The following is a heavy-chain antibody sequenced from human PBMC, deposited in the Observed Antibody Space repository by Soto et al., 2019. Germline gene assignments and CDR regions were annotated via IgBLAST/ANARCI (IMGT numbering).Heavy chain of an antibody. V-gene: IGHV4-31*03. CDR2: IYYSGST. Sequence: SETLSLTCTVSGGSISSGGYYWSWLRQHPGKGLEWVGYIYYSGSTYYNPSLKSRVTISVDMSKNQFSLRLSSVTAADTAVYYGARATRDPTMTTRYYFDYWGQGTLVTVSS. J-gene: IGHJ4*02. CDR1: GGSISSGGYY. CDR3: ARATRDPTMTTRYYFDY. D-gene: IGHD4-17*01.